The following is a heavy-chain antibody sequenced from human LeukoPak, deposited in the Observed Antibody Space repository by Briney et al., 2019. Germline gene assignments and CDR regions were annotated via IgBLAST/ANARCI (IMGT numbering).Heavy chain of an antibody. V-gene: IGHV3-74*01. Sequence: GGSLRLSCGASGFTFSSYWMHWVRQAPGKGLVWVSRINSDGSSTSYADSVKGRFTISRDNAKNTLYLQMNSLRAEDTAVYYCASGKGYDSSSFDYWGQGTLVTVSS. J-gene: IGHJ4*02. CDR1: GFTFSSYW. CDR3: ASGKGYDSSSFDY. D-gene: IGHD3-22*01. CDR2: INSDGSST.